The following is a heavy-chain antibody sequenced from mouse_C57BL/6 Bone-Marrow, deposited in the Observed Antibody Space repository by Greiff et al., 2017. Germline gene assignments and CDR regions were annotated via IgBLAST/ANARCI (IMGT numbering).Heavy chain of an antibody. CDR2: INPSNGGT. D-gene: IGHD3-2*02. V-gene: IGHV1-53*01. CDR3: GRSSRTAQAPGAMDY. CDR1: GYTFTSYW. J-gene: IGHJ4*01. Sequence: VQLQQPGTELVKPGASVKLSCKASGYTFTSYWMHWVKQRPGQGLEWIGNINPSNGGTNYNEKFKSKATLTVDKSSTTAYMQLSNMTAEGAAVYYCGRSSRTAQAPGAMDYWGQGTSVSVSS.